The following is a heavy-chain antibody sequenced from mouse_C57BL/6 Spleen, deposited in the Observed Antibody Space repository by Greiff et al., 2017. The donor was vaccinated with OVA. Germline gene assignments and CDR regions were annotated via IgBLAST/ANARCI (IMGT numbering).Heavy chain of an antibody. Sequence: VQLQQSGPELVKPGASVKISCKASGYTFTDYYMNWVKQSHGKSLEWIGDINPNNGGTSYNQKFKGKATLTVDKSSSTAYMELRSLTSEDSAVDYCARSYGYDCAMDYWGQGTSVTVSS. CDR3: ARSYGYDCAMDY. CDR2: INPNNGGT. D-gene: IGHD2-2*01. CDR1: GYTFTDYY. J-gene: IGHJ4*01. V-gene: IGHV1-26*01.